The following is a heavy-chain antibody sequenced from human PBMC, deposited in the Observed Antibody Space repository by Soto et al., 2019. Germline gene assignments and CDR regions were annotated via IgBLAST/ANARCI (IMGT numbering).Heavy chain of an antibody. CDR1: GCSMTSYY. CDR2: IYYTGNT. V-gene: IGHV4-59*08. D-gene: IGHD3-10*01. CDR3: ARRIIALEIFDY. Sequence: SETLSLTCTVSGCSMTSYYWSWIRQPPGKGLEWIGFIYYTGNTKYNASLKSRVTISVDTSKNLFSLKLKSVTAADTAVYYCARRIIALEIFDYWGQGTVVTVSS. J-gene: IGHJ4*02.